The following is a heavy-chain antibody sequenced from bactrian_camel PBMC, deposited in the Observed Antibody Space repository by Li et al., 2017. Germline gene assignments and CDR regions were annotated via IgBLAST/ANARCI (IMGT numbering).Heavy chain of an antibody. Sequence: LVESGGGSVQPGGSLTLSCAASRLPSTTNRVTWFRQAPGKEREGVASIDSDNSTTYAESVKGRFSISRDDSINTVFLQMTSLKPEDSGMYFCATGRDALKKWFDLSAYRYWGSGTQVTVS. CDR3: ATGRDALKKWFDLSAYRY. CDR1: RLPSTTNR. CDR2: IDSDNST. J-gene: IGHJ4*01. D-gene: IGHD2*01. V-gene: IGHV3S10*01.